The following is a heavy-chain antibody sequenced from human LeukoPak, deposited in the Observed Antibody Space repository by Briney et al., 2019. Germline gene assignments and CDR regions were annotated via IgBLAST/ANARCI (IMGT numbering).Heavy chain of an antibody. Sequence: GGSLRLSCAASGFSFNIYAMSWVRQAPGKGLEWVSAIGRSGASTFYADSVKGRFTISRDNSKNTLYLQVNNLRVDDTAAYYCARAGSSGWGGFEHWGQGSQVTVSS. CDR3: ARAGSSGWGGFEH. V-gene: IGHV3-23*01. D-gene: IGHD6-25*01. J-gene: IGHJ4*02. CDR1: GFSFNIYA. CDR2: IGRSGAST.